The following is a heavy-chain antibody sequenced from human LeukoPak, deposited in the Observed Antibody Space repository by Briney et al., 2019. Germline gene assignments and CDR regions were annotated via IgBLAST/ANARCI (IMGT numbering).Heavy chain of an antibody. CDR2: IYYSGST. D-gene: IGHD1-1*01. Sequence: SETLSLTCTVSGVSISSYYWSWLRQPPGKGLEWIGYIYYSGSTNYNPSLKSRVTISVDTSKNQFSLKLSSVTAADTAVYYCARAGGEPGTTNWWFDPWGQGTLVTVSS. CDR1: GVSISSYY. V-gene: IGHV4-59*01. CDR3: ARAGGEPGTTNWWFDP. J-gene: IGHJ5*02.